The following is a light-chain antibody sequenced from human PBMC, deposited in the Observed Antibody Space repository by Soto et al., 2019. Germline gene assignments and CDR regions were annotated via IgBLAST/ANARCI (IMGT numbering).Light chain of an antibody. Sequence: QSVLTQPPSLSGATGQRVTISCTGSSSNIGAGYDVHWYQQLPGTAPKLLIYGNSNRPSGVPDRFAGSKSGTSASLAITGLQAEDEADYYCQSYDSSLSGLVFGTGTKLTVL. CDR2: GNS. J-gene: IGLJ1*01. CDR1: SSNIGAGYD. CDR3: QSYDSSLSGLV. V-gene: IGLV1-40*01.